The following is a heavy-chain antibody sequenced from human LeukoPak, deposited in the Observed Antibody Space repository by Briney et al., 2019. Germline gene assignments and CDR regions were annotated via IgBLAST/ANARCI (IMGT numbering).Heavy chain of an antibody. CDR2: IYYTWST. Sequence: SQTLSVTCTVSGGSISSGGYYWSWIRQPPGKGLEWIGYIYYTWSTYYNPSLKSRVTISVDTSKNQFSLKLSSVTAADTAVYYCARGVTYYDSSGQSYYYYGMDVWGQGTTFTVSS. CDR3: ARGVTYYDSSGQSYYYYGMDV. D-gene: IGHD3-22*01. J-gene: IGHJ6*02. CDR1: GGSISSGGYY. V-gene: IGHV4-31*03.